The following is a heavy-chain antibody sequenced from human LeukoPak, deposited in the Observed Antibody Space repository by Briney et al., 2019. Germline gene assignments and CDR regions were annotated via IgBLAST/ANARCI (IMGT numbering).Heavy chain of an antibody. D-gene: IGHD5-18*01. CDR2: IYSGGYT. CDR3: TTDGYNYGGTFDY. Sequence: GGSLRLSCAASGFIVSNNYMNWVRQAPGKGLEWVSLIYSGGYTYYADSVKGRFTISRDNSKNTLYLQMNSLRAEDTAVYYCTTDGYNYGGTFDYWGQGTLVTVSS. J-gene: IGHJ4*02. CDR1: GFIVSNNY. V-gene: IGHV3-53*01.